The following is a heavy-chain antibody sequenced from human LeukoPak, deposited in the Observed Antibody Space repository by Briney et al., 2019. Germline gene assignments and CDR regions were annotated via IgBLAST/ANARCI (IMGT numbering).Heavy chain of an antibody. J-gene: IGHJ5*02. CDR2: ISPSGGST. CDR1: GFTFTSYY. D-gene: IGHD3-9*01. Sequence: ASVKVSCKASGFTFTSYYMHWVRQAPGQGLEWMGIISPSGGSTSYAQKFQGRVTMTRDTSTSTVYMELSSLRSEDTAVYYCARGRIQLRYFDWGGGFDPWGQGTLVTVSS. CDR3: ARGRIQLRYFDWGGGFDP. V-gene: IGHV1-46*01.